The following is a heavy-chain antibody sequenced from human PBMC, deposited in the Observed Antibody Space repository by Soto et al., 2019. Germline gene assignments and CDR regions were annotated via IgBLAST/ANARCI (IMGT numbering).Heavy chain of an antibody. Sequence: QVQLVESGGGLVKPGGSLRLSCAASGFTFSDYYMNWIRQAPGKGLEWVSYISSSGSTIYYADSVKGRFTISRDNAKNSLYLQINSLRAADTAVYYCARDLAEMTTNTFDYWGQGTLVTVSS. CDR2: ISSSGSTI. CDR1: GFTFSDYY. V-gene: IGHV3-11*01. J-gene: IGHJ4*02. D-gene: IGHD2-8*01. CDR3: ARDLAEMTTNTFDY.